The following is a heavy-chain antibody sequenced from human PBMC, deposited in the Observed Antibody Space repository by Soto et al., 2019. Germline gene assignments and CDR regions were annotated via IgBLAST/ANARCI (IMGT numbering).Heavy chain of an antibody. V-gene: IGHV5-51*01. J-gene: IGHJ6*02. CDR3: AGLSFRYCSSTSCFEHYYYYYYGMDV. CDR1: GYSFTSYW. CDR2: IYPGDSDT. Sequence: GESLKISCKGSGYSFTSYWIGWVRQMPGKGLEWMGIIYPGDSDTRYSPSFQGQVTISADKSISTAYLQWSSLKASDTAMYYCAGLSFRYCSSTSCFEHYYYYYYGMDVWGQGTTVTVSS. D-gene: IGHD2-2*01.